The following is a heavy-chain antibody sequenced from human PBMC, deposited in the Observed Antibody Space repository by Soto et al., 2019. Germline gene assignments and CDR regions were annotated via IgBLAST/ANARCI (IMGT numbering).Heavy chain of an antibody. V-gene: IGHV3-73*01. CDR1: GFTFSGSA. D-gene: IGHD6-13*01. J-gene: IGHJ4*02. CDR2: IRSKANSYAT. Sequence: GGSLRLSCAASGFTFSGSAMHWVRQASGKGLEWVGRIRSKANSYATAYAASVKGRFTISRDDSKNTAYLQMNSLKTEDTAVYYCTAPGIAAAVDYWGQGTLVTVSS. CDR3: TAPGIAAAVDY.